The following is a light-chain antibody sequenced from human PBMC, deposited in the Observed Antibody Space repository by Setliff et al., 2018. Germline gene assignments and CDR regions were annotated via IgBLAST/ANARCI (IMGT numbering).Light chain of an antibody. V-gene: IGLV2-14*01. CDR1: SSDVGSYNY. Sequence: QSALTQPASVSGSPGQSITISCSGTSSDVGSYNYVSWYQQYPGKAPQLLIYDVSMRPSGVSDRFSGSKSGDTASLTISGLRAEDEADYYCSSYTSRSTEVFGTGTKVTVL. J-gene: IGLJ1*01. CDR2: DVS. CDR3: SSYTSRSTEV.